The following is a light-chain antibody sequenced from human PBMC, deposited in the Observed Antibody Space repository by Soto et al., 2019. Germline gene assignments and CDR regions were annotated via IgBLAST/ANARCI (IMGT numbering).Light chain of an antibody. CDR2: ASS. V-gene: IGKV3-15*01. J-gene: IGKJ4*01. CDR3: QQYNHWPLT. Sequence: EIVLTQSPGTLSLSPGERATLSCRASQTVSTNYLAWYQQKPGLAPRLLIYASSTRATGVPPRFSGSGSETEFTLTISSLQSEDFAVYYCQQYNHWPLTFGGGTKVEI. CDR1: QTVSTN.